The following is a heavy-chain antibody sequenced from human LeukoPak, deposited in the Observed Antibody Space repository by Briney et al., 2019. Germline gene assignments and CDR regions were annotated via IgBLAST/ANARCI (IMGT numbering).Heavy chain of an antibody. CDR3: ARIKGYSSSPFDI. CDR1: GYTFTDYY. V-gene: IGHV3-11*06. J-gene: IGHJ4*02. CDR2: ISTVSTYT. D-gene: IGHD6-19*01. Sequence: SGGSLRLSCAGSGYTFTDYYMTWIRQAPGKGLEWLSYISTVSTYTNYADSVKGRFTISRDNTNQSLFLQMDSLRADDTAVYYCARIKGYSSSPFDIWGQGTLVTVSS.